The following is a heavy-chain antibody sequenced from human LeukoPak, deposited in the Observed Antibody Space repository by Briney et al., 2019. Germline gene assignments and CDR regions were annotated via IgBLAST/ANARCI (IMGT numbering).Heavy chain of an antibody. Sequence: SETLSLTCTVSGGSISSYYWSWIRQPPGKGLEWIGYIYYSGSTNYNPSLKSRVTISVDTSKNQFSLKLSSLTAADTAVYYCAREVAVAGTLDYWGQGTLVTVSS. CDR1: GGSISSYY. CDR2: IYYSGST. J-gene: IGHJ4*02. V-gene: IGHV4-59*01. D-gene: IGHD6-19*01. CDR3: AREVAVAGTLDY.